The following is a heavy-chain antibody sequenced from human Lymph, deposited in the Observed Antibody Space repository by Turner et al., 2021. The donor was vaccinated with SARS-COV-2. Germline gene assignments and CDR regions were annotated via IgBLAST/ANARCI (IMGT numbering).Heavy chain of an antibody. D-gene: IGHD3-10*01. J-gene: IGHJ6*02. CDR3: ARYASGGYFYYGMDV. V-gene: IGHV3-30*04. Sequence: HVQPVDSGGGVVHPGRSLRLSCAASGCTFSTYAIYWVRQAPGKGLEWEAVISYDGSNKYYADSVKGRFTISRDNSKNTPYLQMNSLRAEDTAVYYCARYASGGYFYYGMDVWGQGTTVTVSS. CDR1: GCTFSTYA. CDR2: ISYDGSNK.